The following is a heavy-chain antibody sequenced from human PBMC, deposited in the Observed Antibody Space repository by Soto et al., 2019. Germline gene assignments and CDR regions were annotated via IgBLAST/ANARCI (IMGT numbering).Heavy chain of an antibody. D-gene: IGHD6-13*01. CDR1: GFTFSDYY. CDR3: ARQNRIAAAATDWYFDL. CDR2: ISSSGSTI. J-gene: IGHJ2*01. V-gene: IGHV3-11*01. Sequence: GGSLRLSCAASGFTFSDYYMSWIRQAPGKGLEWVSYISSSGSTIYYADSVKGRFTISRDNAKNSLYLQMNSLRAEDTAVYYCARQNRIAAAATDWYFDLWGRGTLVTVSS.